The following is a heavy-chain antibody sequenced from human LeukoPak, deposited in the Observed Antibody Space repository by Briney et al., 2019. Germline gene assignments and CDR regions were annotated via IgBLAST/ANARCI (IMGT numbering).Heavy chain of an antibody. CDR1: GGSISSGGYS. Sequence: SQTLSLTCAVSGGSISSGGYSWSWIRQPPGKGLEWIGYIYHSGSTYYNPSLKSRVTISVDRSKNQFSLKLSSVTAADTAVYYCARSSGYYRLVTDYWGQGTLVTVSS. D-gene: IGHD3-22*01. V-gene: IGHV4-30-2*01. CDR3: ARSSGYYRLVTDY. J-gene: IGHJ4*02. CDR2: IYHSGST.